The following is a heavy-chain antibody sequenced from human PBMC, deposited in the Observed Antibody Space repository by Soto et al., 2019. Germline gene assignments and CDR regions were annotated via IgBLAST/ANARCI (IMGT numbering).Heavy chain of an antibody. V-gene: IGHV4-59*01. CDR2: IYYSGST. J-gene: IGHJ5*02. CDR3: ASSRNSSWYWDWFDP. D-gene: IGHD6-13*01. Sequence: SETLSHTCTVSGGSISSYCWSWIRQPLGKGLEWIGYIYYSGSTNYNPSLKSRVTISVDTSKNQFSLKLSSVTAADTAVYYCASSRNSSWYWDWFDPWGQGTLVTVSS. CDR1: GGSISSYC.